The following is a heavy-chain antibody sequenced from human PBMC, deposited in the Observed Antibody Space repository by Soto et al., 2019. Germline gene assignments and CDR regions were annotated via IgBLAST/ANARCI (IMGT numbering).Heavy chain of an antibody. J-gene: IGHJ4*02. CDR3: ARGISGTYTALDF. D-gene: IGHD1-26*01. CDR1: GYRFITYY. CDR2: INPNGGAT. V-gene: IGHV1-46*01. Sequence: ASVKVSCKASGYRFITYYLHWVRQAPGQGLEWMGMINPNGGATTYAQKFQGRVTMTTDTSASTVYMELSSLRFDDTAVYYCARGISGTYTALDFWGQGALVTVSS.